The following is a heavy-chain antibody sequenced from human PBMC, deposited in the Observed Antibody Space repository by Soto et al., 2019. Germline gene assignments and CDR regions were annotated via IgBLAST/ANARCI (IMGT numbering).Heavy chain of an antibody. CDR1: GGSVSSGSYY. D-gene: IGHD3-10*01. V-gene: IGHV4-61*01. CDR3: VRVYYGSGSYYLHYSYYYGMDV. CDR2: IYYSGST. Sequence: PSETLSLTCTVSGGSVSSGSYYWSWIRQPPGKGLEWIGYIYYSGSTNYNPSLKSRVTISVDTSKNQFSLKLSSVTAADTAVYYCVRVYYGSGSYYLHYSYYYGMDVWGQGTTVTVS. J-gene: IGHJ6*02.